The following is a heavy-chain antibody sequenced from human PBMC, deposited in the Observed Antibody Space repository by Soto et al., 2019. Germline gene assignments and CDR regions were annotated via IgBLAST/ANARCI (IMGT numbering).Heavy chain of an antibody. CDR2: ISYDGSNK. CDR1: GFTPSSYG. D-gene: IGHD2-15*01. CDR3: AKDPRYCSGGSCYPGGHDY. J-gene: IGHJ4*02. V-gene: IGHV3-30*18. Sequence: PGGSLSLSCAASGFTPSSYGMHWVRHAPGKGLECVAVISYDGSNKYYADSVKGRFTISRDNSKNTLYLQMNSLRAEDTAVYYCAKDPRYCSGGSCYPGGHDYWGQGT.